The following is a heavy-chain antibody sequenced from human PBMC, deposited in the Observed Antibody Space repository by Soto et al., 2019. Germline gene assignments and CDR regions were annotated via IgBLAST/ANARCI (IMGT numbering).Heavy chain of an antibody. CDR3: ARALMVLTRSYFDS. D-gene: IGHD2-8*01. Sequence: PSETLSLTCTVSDGSISNFYWSWIRQPPGKGLEWIGYISSSGNTNYNPSLKSRVSISVDTSKNQFSLNLTSVTAADTAVYYCARALMVLTRSYFDSWGQGTPVTVSS. J-gene: IGHJ4*02. V-gene: IGHV4-59*01. CDR1: DGSISNFY. CDR2: ISSSGNT.